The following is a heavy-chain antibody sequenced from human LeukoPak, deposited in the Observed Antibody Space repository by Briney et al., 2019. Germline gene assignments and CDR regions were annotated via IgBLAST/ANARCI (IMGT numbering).Heavy chain of an antibody. V-gene: IGHV1-69*05. J-gene: IGHJ5*02. Sequence: ALVKVSCKASGGTFSSYAISWVRQAPGQGLEWMGGIIPIFGTANYAQKFQGRVTITTDESTSTAYMELSSLRSEDTAVYYCARNPTTSRTNWFDPWGQGTLVTVSS. CDR1: GGTFSSYA. D-gene: IGHD4-17*01. CDR3: ARNPTTSRTNWFDP. CDR2: IIPIFGTA.